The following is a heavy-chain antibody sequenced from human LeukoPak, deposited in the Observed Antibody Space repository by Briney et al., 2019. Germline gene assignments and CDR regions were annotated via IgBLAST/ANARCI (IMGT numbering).Heavy chain of an antibody. V-gene: IGHV3-30*03. J-gene: IGHJ4*02. CDR3: ARRMSSGWALEDY. D-gene: IGHD6-19*01. Sequence: GGSLRLSCAASGFAFRSYGMHWVRQAPGKGLKWVAVISYDGSSKYYADSVKGRFTISRDNSKNTLYLQMNSLRAEDTAVYYCARRMSSGWALEDYWGQGTLVTVSS. CDR2: ISYDGSSK. CDR1: GFAFRSYG.